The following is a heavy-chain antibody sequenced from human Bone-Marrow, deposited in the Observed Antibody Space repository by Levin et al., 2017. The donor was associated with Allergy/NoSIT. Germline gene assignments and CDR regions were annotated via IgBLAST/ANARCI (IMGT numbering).Heavy chain of an antibody. D-gene: IGHD2-8*01. CDR2: IYSGGTT. V-gene: IGHV3-66*01. J-gene: IGHJ4*02. Sequence: GGSLRLSCAVSGFTVYNNYMSWVRQAPGKRLEWVSLIYSGGTTQYADSVKGRFTISRDSSKNTLYLQMNSLTPEDTAMYYCARNVPLTANGYWGQGTLVTVSS. CDR3: ARNVPLTANGY. CDR1: GFTVYNNY.